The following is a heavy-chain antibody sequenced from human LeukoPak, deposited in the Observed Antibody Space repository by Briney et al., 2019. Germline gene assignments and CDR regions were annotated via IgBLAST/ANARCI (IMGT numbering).Heavy chain of an antibody. CDR2: VWYDGSVE. V-gene: IGHV3-33*06. CDR3: AKSSASIAAAAGLDY. J-gene: IGHJ4*02. CDR1: GFTFSRYG. D-gene: IGHD6-13*01. Sequence: GRSLRLSCAASGFTFSRYGMHWVRQAPAKGLEWVAVVWYDGSVEYHADSVKGRFTISRDNSKNTLYLQMNSLRAEDTAVYYCAKSSASIAAAAGLDYWGQGTLVTVSS.